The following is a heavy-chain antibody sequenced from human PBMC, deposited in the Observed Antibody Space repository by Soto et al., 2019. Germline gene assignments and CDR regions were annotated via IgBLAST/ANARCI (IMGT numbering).Heavy chain of an antibody. CDR3: ARAFYDSGFDAFDI. CDR1: GGSVSSYY. D-gene: IGHD5-12*01. Sequence: SETLSLTCTVSGGSVSSYYWSWIRQSPGKGLEWIGYIYYSGSTKYKPSLKSRVTISVDTSKNQFSLKLSSVTAADTAVYYCARAFYDSGFDAFDIWGQGTMVTVS. J-gene: IGHJ3*02. V-gene: IGHV4-59*02. CDR2: IYYSGST.